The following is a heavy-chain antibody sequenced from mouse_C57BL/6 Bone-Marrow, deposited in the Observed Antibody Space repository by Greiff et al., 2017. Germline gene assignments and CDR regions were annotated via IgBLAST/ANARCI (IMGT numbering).Heavy chain of an antibody. CDR3: ASGIYYSNSYWYYSV. J-gene: IGHJ1*03. V-gene: IGHV1-81*01. Sequence: QVQLQQSGAELARPGASVKLSCKASGYTFTSYGISWVKQRTGPGLEWIGEIYPRSGNTYYNEKFKGKATLPADKSSSTAYMELRSLTSEDSAVYFCASGIYYSNSYWYYSVWGTKGTVTLSS. CDR1: GYTFTSYG. CDR2: IYPRSGNT. D-gene: IGHD2-5*01.